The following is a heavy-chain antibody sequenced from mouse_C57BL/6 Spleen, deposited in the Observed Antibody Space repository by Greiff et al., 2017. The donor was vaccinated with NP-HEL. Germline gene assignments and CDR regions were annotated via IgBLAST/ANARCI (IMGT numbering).Heavy chain of an antibody. J-gene: IGHJ2*01. Sequence: VKQSCKASGYTFTSYWMHWVKQRPGQGLEWIGEIDPSDSYTNYNQKFKGKSTLTVDKSSSTAYMQLSSLTFEDSAVYYCARKRGYYFDYWGQGTTLTVSS. CDR3: ARKRGYYFDY. CDR1: GYTFTSYW. V-gene: IGHV1-69*01. CDR2: IDPSDSYT.